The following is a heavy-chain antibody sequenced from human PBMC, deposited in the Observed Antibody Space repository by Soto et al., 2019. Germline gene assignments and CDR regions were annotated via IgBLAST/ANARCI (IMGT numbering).Heavy chain of an antibody. CDR3: ARTGDISSGWQEEGWWFDP. CDR1: GGSISSGDYY. D-gene: IGHD6-19*01. CDR2: IYYSGST. J-gene: IGHJ5*02. Sequence: SETLSLTCTVSGGSISSGDYYWSWIRQPPGKGLEWIGYIYYSGSTYYNPSLKSRVTISVDTSKNQFSLKLSSVTAADTAVYYCARTGDISSGWQEEGWWFDPWGQGTLVTVSS. V-gene: IGHV4-30-4*01.